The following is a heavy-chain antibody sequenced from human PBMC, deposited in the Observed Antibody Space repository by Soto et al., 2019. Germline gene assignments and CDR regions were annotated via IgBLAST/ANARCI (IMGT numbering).Heavy chain of an antibody. V-gene: IGHV4-59*01. CDR1: GGSISSYY. J-gene: IGHJ4*02. Sequence: QVQLQESGPGLVKPSETLSLTCTVSGGSISSYYWSWIRQPPGKGLEWIGYIYYSGSTNYNPSLKSRVTISVDTSRNQFSLKLSSVTAADTAVYYCARAYCSSTSCPFDYWGQGTLVTVSS. D-gene: IGHD2-2*01. CDR3: ARAYCSSTSCPFDY. CDR2: IYYSGST.